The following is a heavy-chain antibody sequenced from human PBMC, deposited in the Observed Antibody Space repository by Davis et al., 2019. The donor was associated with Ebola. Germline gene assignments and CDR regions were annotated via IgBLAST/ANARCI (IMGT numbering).Heavy chain of an antibody. V-gene: IGHV4-59*01. CDR1: GGSISNYY. CDR2: IYHSGHT. Sequence: SETLSLTCTVSGGSISNYYWSWIRQPPGKGLEWIGYIYHSGHTNSNPSLKGRVTISVDTSKNQFSLRLSSVTAADTAVYYCAGAGFSSGWNFDFWGQGTLVTVSS. D-gene: IGHD6-19*01. J-gene: IGHJ4*02. CDR3: AGAGFSSGWNFDF.